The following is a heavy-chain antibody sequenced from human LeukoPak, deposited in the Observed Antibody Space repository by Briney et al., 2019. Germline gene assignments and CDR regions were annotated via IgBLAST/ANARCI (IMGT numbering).Heavy chain of an antibody. J-gene: IGHJ4*02. D-gene: IGHD6-19*01. CDR1: GYTFTGYD. CDR3: ARALSGCVLCFDY. V-gene: IGHV1-8*01. CDR2: MSPYSGNT. Sequence: GASVKVSCKASGYTFTGYDINWVRPATGQGLEWMGWMSPYSGNTGYAQKFQGRVTMTRDTSISTAYMGLSTLSSEDTAVYYCARALSGCVLCFDYWGQGSLVTVSS.